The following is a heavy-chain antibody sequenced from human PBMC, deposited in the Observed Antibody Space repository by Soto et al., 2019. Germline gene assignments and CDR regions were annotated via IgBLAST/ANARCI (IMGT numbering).Heavy chain of an antibody. Sequence: ASVRVSCKASGYTFTSYGISWVRQAPGQGLEWMGWISAYNGNTNYAQKLQGRVTMTTDTSTSTAYMELRSLRSDDTAVYYCARDRTPGCWSGGSCPETTFEYWGQGTLVTDSS. V-gene: IGHV1-18*01. J-gene: IGHJ4*02. D-gene: IGHD2-15*01. CDR1: GYTFTSYG. CDR3: ARDRTPGCWSGGSCPETTFEY. CDR2: ISAYNGNT.